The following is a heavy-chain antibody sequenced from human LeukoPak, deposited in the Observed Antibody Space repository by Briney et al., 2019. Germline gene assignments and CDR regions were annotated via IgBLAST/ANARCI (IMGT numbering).Heavy chain of an antibody. CDR3: ARALPDPVGATPCWFDP. CDR2: IYYSGST. D-gene: IGHD1-26*01. J-gene: IGHJ5*02. Sequence: PSETLSLTCTVSGGSISSYYWSWIRHPPGKGLEWSGYIYYSGSTNYNPSLKSRVTISVDTSKNQFSLKLSSVTAADTAVYYCARALPDPVGATPCWFDPWGQGTLVTASS. CDR1: GGSISSYY. V-gene: IGHV4-59*01.